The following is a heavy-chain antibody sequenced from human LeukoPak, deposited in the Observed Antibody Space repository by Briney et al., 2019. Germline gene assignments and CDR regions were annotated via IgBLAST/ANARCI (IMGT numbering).Heavy chain of an antibody. J-gene: IGHJ4*02. CDR3: ATEIGGLGYCSGCEGTRDY. V-gene: IGHV1-24*01. Sequence: ASVKVSCKVSGYTLTELSMHWVRQAPGKGLEWMGGFDPEDGETIYAQKLQGRVTMTEDTSIDTAYMELSSLRSEDTAVYYCATEIGGLGYCSGCEGTRDYWGQGTLVTVSS. CDR2: FDPEDGET. CDR1: GYTLTELS. D-gene: IGHD2-15*01.